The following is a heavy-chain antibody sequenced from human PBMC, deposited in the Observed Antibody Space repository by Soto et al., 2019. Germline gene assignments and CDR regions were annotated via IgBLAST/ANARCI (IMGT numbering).Heavy chain of an antibody. Sequence: ASVKVSCKASGYTFTSYGISWVRQAPGQGLEWMGWISAYNGNTNYARKLQGRVTMTTDTSTSTAYMELRSLRSDDTAVYYCARVPITIFGVVNSWFDPWGQGTLVTVSS. D-gene: IGHD3-3*01. V-gene: IGHV1-18*01. CDR2: ISAYNGNT. J-gene: IGHJ5*02. CDR3: ARVPITIFGVVNSWFDP. CDR1: GYTFTSYG.